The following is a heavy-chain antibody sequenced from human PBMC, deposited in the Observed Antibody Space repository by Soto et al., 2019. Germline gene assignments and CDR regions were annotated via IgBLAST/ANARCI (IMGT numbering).Heavy chain of an antibody. J-gene: IGHJ5*01. D-gene: IGHD3-10*01. Sequence: EEQLVASGGGLVQPGGSLRLSCAASGLTFSSYWMHWVRQAPGKGLWWVSRIKRDGSSTSYADSVEGRFTISRDNAKNTVYLQINSLRVEDTAVYYCPRDNGHVTYYITSWGHGNLVT. CDR3: PRDNGHVTYYITS. V-gene: IGHV3-74*01. CDR1: GLTFSSYW. CDR2: IKRDGSST.